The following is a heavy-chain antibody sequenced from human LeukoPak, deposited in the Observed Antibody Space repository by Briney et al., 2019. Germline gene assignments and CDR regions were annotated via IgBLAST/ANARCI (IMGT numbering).Heavy chain of an antibody. Sequence: SETLSLTCTVSGGSISSYYWSWIRQPPGKGLEWIGYIYYSGSTNYNPSLKSRVTISVDTSKNQFSLKLSSVTAAGTAVYYCARHYGDYFYYYYGMDVWGQGSTVTVSS. V-gene: IGHV4-59*08. J-gene: IGHJ6*02. D-gene: IGHD4-17*01. CDR3: ARHYGDYFYYYYGMDV. CDR2: IYYSGST. CDR1: GGSISSYY.